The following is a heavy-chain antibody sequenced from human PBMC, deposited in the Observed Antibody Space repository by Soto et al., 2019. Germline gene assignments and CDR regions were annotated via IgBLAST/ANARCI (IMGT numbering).Heavy chain of an antibody. D-gene: IGHD5-18*01. CDR2: IYSGGSA. CDR1: GFTVSSNY. Sequence: EVQLVESGGGLVQPGGSLRLSCAASGFTVSSNYMSWVRQAPGKGLEWDSVIYSGGSAYYGDSVKGRFTISRDNSKNTLYLQMNSLRAVDTAVYYCARHGYSYGGGYFDYWGQGTLVTVSS. CDR3: ARHGYSYGGGYFDY. V-gene: IGHV3-66*04. J-gene: IGHJ4*02.